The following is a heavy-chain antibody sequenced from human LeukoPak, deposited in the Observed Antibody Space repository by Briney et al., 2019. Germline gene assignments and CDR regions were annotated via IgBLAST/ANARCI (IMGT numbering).Heavy chain of an antibody. J-gene: IGHJ5*02. Sequence: SETLSLTCTVSGGSISNDYWSWIRQPAGKGLEWVGRIHTSGSTYYDPSLKSRVTMSLDTSKNHLSLNLRSVTAADTAVYYCAIRAREQRDSSPGNWLDPWGQGTLVTVSS. CDR1: GGSISNDY. CDR3: AIRAREQRDSSPGNWLDP. V-gene: IGHV4-4*07. CDR2: IHTSGST. D-gene: IGHD1/OR15-1a*01.